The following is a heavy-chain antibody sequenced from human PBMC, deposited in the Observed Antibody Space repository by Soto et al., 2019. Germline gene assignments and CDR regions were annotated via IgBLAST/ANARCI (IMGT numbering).Heavy chain of an antibody. CDR2: ISGSGGST. CDR1: GFTFSSYA. J-gene: IGHJ1*01. D-gene: IGHD5-12*01. Sequence: GGSLRLSCAASGFTFSSYAMSWVRQAPGKGLEWVSAISGSGGSTYYADSVKGRFTISRDNSKNTLYLQMNSLRAEDTAVYYCAKDLLFVDGYNWGYFQHWGQGTLVTVSS. CDR3: AKDLLFVDGYNWGYFQH. V-gene: IGHV3-23*01.